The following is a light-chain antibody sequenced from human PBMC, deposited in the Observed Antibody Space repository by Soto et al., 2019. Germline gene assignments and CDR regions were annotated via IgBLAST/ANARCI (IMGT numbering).Light chain of an antibody. J-gene: IGLJ1*01. Sequence: QSVLTQPPSASATPGQRVTISCSGSSSNIGSNTVNWYQQLPGTAPKLLIYKNNQRPSGVPDRFSGSKSGTSASLAISGLQSEDEADYFCKSYAGSNTYVFGSGTKLTVL. V-gene: IGLV1-44*01. CDR2: KNN. CDR3: KSYAGSNTYV. CDR1: SSNIGSNT.